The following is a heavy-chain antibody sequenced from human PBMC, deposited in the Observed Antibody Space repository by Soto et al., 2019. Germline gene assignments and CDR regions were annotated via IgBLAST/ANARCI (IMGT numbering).Heavy chain of an antibody. CDR1: GYTFTSYY. Sequence: ASVKVSCKASGYTFTSYYMHWVRQAPGQGLEWMGIINPSGGSTSYAQKFQGRVTMTRDTSTSTVYMELSSLRSEDTAVYYCARDWAPNYYGSGSYYPYNWFDPRGQGTLVTAPQ. D-gene: IGHD3-10*01. V-gene: IGHV1-46*01. J-gene: IGHJ5*02. CDR2: INPSGGST. CDR3: ARDWAPNYYGSGSYYPYNWFDP.